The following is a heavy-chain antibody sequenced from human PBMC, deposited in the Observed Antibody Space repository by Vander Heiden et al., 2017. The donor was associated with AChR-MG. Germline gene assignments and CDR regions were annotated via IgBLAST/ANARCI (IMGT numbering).Heavy chain of an antibody. Sequence: QVQLQQWGAGLLKPSETLSLPCAVYGGSFSGYYWSWIRQPPGKGLEWIGEINHSGSTNYNPSLKSRVTISVDTSKNQFSLKLSSVTAADTAVYYCARGRGRVRGVILYYYYGMDVWGQGTTVTVSS. V-gene: IGHV4-34*01. CDR3: ARGRGRVRGVILYYYYGMDV. CDR2: INHSGST. J-gene: IGHJ6*02. D-gene: IGHD3-10*01. CDR1: GGSFSGYY.